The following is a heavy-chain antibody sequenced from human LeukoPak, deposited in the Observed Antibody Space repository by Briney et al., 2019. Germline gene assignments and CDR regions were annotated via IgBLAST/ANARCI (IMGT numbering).Heavy chain of an antibody. D-gene: IGHD3-3*01. CDR1: GFTFSSCA. Sequence: GGSLRLSCAASGFTFSSCAISWVRQAPGKGLEWVSIISGSGGSTYHADSVKGRFTISRDNSKNTLHLQMNSLRPEDTAVYYCAKGNYNYDFWSGHDYWGQGTLVTVSS. V-gene: IGHV3-23*01. J-gene: IGHJ4*02. CDR3: AKGNYNYDFWSGHDY. CDR2: ISGSGGST.